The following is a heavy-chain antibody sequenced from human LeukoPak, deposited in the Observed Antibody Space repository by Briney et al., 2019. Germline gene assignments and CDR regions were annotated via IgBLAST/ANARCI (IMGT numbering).Heavy chain of an antibody. J-gene: IGHJ3*02. V-gene: IGHV4-59*08. CDR2: VYDSGRA. D-gene: IGHD3-16*01. CDR1: GGSISSHY. CDR3: ARQMITVSHDAFDI. Sequence: KPSETRSLTCTVSGGSISSHYWGWIRQPPGKGLEWIGYVYDSGRATYKPSLKSRVTVSVDPSKNQFSLKLSSVTASDTAVYYCARQMITVSHDAFDIWGQGTMVTVSS.